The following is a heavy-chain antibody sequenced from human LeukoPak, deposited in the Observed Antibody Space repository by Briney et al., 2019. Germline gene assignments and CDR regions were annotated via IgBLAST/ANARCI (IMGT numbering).Heavy chain of an antibody. CDR3: ARAFEGRITIFGVVRDWYFDL. CDR2: INHSGST. CDR1: GGSFSGYY. V-gene: IGHV4-34*01. D-gene: IGHD3-3*01. J-gene: IGHJ2*01. Sequence: PSETLSLTCAVYGGSFSGYYWSWIRQPPGKGLEWIGEINHSGSTNYNPSLKSRVTISVDTPKNQFSLKLSSVTAADTAVYCCARAFEGRITIFGVVRDWYFDLWGRGTLVTVSS.